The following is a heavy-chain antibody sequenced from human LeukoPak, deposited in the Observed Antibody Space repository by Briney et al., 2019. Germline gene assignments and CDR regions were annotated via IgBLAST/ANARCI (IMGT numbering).Heavy chain of an antibody. CDR2: VYYSGST. J-gene: IGHJ4*02. V-gene: IGHV4-59*01. D-gene: IGHD6-13*01. CDR1: GGSISSYY. CDR3: ARRVHSSSWSSYFDY. Sequence: SETLSLTCTVSGGSISSYYWSWIRQPPGKGLEWIGYVYYSGSTNYNPSLKSRVTISVDTSKNQFSLKLSSVTAADTAVYYCARRVHSSSWSSYFDYWGQETLVTVSS.